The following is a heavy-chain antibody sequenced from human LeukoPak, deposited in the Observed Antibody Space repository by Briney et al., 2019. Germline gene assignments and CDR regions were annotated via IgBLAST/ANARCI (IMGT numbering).Heavy chain of an antibody. Sequence: GGSLRLSCAASGFTFSSYWMSWVRQAPGKGLEWVANIKQDGSEKYYVDSVKGRFTISRDNAKNSLYLQMNSLRAEDTAVYYCAREGGYDMYYFDYWGQGTLVTVSS. CDR3: AREGGYDMYYFDY. CDR1: GFTFSSYW. D-gene: IGHD5-12*01. V-gene: IGHV3-7*01. J-gene: IGHJ4*02. CDR2: IKQDGSEK.